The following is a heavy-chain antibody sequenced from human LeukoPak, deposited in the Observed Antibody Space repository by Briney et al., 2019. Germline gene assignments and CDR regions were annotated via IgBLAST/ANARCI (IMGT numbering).Heavy chain of an antibody. CDR3: ARHGSGWPYYYYYYGMDV. D-gene: IGHD6-19*01. CDR1: GGSISSYY. J-gene: IGHJ6*02. CDR2: IYYSGST. Sequence: SETLSLTCTVSGGSISSYYWSWIRQPPGKGLEWIGYIYYSGSTNYNPSLKNRVTISVDTSKNQFSLKLSSVTAADTAVYYCARHGSGWPYYYYYYGMDVWGQGTTVTVSS. V-gene: IGHV4-59*08.